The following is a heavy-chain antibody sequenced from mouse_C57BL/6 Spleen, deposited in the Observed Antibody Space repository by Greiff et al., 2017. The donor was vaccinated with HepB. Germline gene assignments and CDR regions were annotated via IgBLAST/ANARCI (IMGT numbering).Heavy chain of an antibody. V-gene: IGHV5-17*01. CDR2: ISRGSSTI. CDR1: GFTFSDYG. J-gene: IGHJ2*01. CDR3: ARQDYDGSSYYYFDY. Sequence: EVQLVESGGGLVKPGGSLKLSCAASGFTFSDYGMHWVRQAPEKGLEWVAYISRGSSTIYYADTVKGRFTISRDNAKNTLFLQMTSLRSEDTAMYYCARQDYDGSSYYYFDYWGQGTTLTVSS. D-gene: IGHD1-1*01.